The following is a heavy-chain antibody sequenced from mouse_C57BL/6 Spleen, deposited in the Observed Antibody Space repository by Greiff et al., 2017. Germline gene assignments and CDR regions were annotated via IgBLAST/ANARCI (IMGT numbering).Heavy chain of an antibody. V-gene: IGHV1-72*01. D-gene: IGHD1-1*01. J-gene: IGHJ2*01. Sequence: QVQLQQPGAELVKPGASVKLSCKASGYTFTSYRMHWVKQRTGRGLEWIGRIDPNSGGTRYNEKFKSKATLTVDQPSSTAYMQLSSLTSEDSAVDYCARGGTTVSNYFDYWGQGTTRTVSS. CDR1: GYTFTSYR. CDR2: IDPNSGGT. CDR3: ARGGTTVSNYFDY.